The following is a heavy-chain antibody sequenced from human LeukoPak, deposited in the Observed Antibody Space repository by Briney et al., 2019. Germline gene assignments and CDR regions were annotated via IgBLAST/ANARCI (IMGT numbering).Heavy chain of an antibody. CDR2: VSTGSNYI. Sequence: GGSLRLSCTASGFTFSSYSLNWVRQAPGKGLEWVSSVSTGSNYIYYADSVKGRFTISRDNDKNSLYLQMNSLRAEDTAVYYCAVRFDYWGQGTLVTVSS. J-gene: IGHJ4*02. CDR3: AVRFDY. CDR1: GFTFSSYS. V-gene: IGHV3-21*04. D-gene: IGHD4/OR15-4a*01.